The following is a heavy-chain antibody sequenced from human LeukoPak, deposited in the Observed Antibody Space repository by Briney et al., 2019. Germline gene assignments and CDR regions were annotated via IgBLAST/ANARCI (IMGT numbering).Heavy chain of an antibody. CDR2: MGYDGSSK. V-gene: IGHV3-33*01. CDR1: GFTFRSYG. J-gene: IGHJ5*01. D-gene: IGHD2-2*01. Sequence: GGSLRLSCAASGFTFRSYGMQCVRRAPGKGLEGVAVMGYDGSSKYSADSVKGRVTISRDNSKNTLYLQMNSLRAEDTAVYYCARDSERYCSSTSCYGWFDSWGQGTLVTVSS. CDR3: ARDSERYCSSTSCYGWFDS.